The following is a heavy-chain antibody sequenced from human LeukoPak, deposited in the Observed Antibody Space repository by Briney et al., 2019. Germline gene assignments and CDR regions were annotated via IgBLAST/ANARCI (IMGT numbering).Heavy chain of an antibody. CDR2: LYSGGTT. D-gene: IGHD6-13*01. CDR3: ARDSNYDC. Sequence: GGSLRLSCAASGFTVSSTYMSWVRQAPGKGLEWVSVLYSGGTTYYADSVEGRFTISRDNSKNTLYLKMNSLRAEDTAVYYCARDSNYDCWGQGTLVTVSS. V-gene: IGHV3-66*02. J-gene: IGHJ4*02. CDR1: GFTVSSTY.